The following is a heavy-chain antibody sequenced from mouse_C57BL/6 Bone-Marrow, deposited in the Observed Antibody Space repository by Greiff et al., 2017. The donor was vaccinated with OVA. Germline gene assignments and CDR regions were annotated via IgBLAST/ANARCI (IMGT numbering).Heavy chain of an antibody. CDR1: EYEFPSHD. D-gene: IGHD2-2*01. J-gene: IGHJ1*03. V-gene: IGHV5-2*01. CDR2: INSDGGST. Sequence: EVQGAESGGGLVQPGESLKLSCESNEYEFPSHDMSWVRKTPEKRLELVAAINSDGGSTYYPDTMERRFIISRDNTKKTLYLQMSSLRSEDTALYYWARQGGIYYGYEFYWYFDVWGTGTTVTVSS. CDR3: ARQGGIYYGYEFYWYFDV.